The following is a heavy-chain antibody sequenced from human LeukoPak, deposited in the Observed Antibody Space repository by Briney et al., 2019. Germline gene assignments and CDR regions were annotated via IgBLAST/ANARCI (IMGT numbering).Heavy chain of an antibody. CDR2: ISGSGGST. CDR1: GFTFSSST. D-gene: IGHD3-10*01. CDR3: ATGAATMVRGVVNY. Sequence: GGSLRLSCVASGFTFSSSTMSWVRQAPGKGVEGGAGISGSGGSTYYAAYVKGRFTLSRDNSKNTLFLQMNSLRAEDTAEYYCATGAATMVRGVVNYWGQGILVTVSS. J-gene: IGHJ4*02. V-gene: IGHV3-23*01.